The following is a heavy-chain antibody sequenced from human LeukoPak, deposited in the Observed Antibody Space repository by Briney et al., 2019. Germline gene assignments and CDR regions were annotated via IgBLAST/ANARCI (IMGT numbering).Heavy chain of an antibody. D-gene: IGHD3-22*01. V-gene: IGHV3-30*02. CDR3: AKDLYDSSGPSGY. J-gene: IGHJ4*02. CDR2: IRYDGSNK. Sequence: GGSLRLSWAASGFTFSNYAMHWVRQAPGKGLEWVAFIRYDGSNKYYADSVKGRFTISRDNSKNTLYLQMNSLRAEDTAVYYCAKDLYDSSGPSGYWGQGTLVTVSS. CDR1: GFTFSNYA.